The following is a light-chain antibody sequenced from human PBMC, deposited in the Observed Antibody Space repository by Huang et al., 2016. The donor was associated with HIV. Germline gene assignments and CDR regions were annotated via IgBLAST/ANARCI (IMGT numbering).Light chain of an antibody. CDR3: QQLSAYPLS. J-gene: IGKJ3*01. Sequence: QLTQSPSSLSASIGDRVTIACRTSHDFNTYLAWYQQKPGSAPKLLIYDASTLQTGVPSRFRGFGSGTAFSLTITSLQPDDFAVYYCQQLSAYPLSFGPGTTVD. CDR1: HDFNTY. CDR2: DAS. V-gene: IGKV1-9*01.